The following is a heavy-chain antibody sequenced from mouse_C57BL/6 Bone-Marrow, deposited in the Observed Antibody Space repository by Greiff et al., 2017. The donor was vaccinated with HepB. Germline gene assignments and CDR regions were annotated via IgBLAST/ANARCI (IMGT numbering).Heavy chain of an antibody. CDR3: ARGAFITTVVTHAMDY. Sequence: EVQVVESGPELVKPGASVKISCKASGYSFTGYYMNWVKQSPEKSLEWIGEINPSTGGTTYNQKFKAKATLTVDKSSSTAYMQLKSLTSEDSAVYYCARGAFITTVVTHAMDYWGQGTSVTVS. CDR1: GYSFTGYY. V-gene: IGHV1-42*01. J-gene: IGHJ4*01. D-gene: IGHD1-1*01. CDR2: INPSTGGT.